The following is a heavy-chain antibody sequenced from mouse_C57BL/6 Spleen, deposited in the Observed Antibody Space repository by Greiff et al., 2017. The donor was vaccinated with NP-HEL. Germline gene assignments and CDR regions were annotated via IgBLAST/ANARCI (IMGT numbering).Heavy chain of an antibody. J-gene: IGHJ2*01. CDR1: GFTFSSYA. V-gene: IGHV5-4*01. CDR3: ARERGQLGGKGGNYFDY. Sequence: EVQLVESGGGLVKPGGSLKLSCAASGFTFSSYAMSWVRQTPEKRLEWVATISDGGSYTYYPDNVKGRFTISRDNAKNNLYLQMSHLKSEDTAMYYCARERGQLGGKGGNYFDYWGQGTTLTVSS. D-gene: IGHD4-1*02. CDR2: ISDGGSYT.